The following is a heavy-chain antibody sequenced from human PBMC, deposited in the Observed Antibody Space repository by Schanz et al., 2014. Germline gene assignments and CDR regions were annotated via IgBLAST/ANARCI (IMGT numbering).Heavy chain of an antibody. V-gene: IGHV1-2*02. D-gene: IGHD5-12*01. CDR2: INPNSGGT. CDR1: GYTFTGDS. Sequence: QVQLVQSGAEVKKPGASVKVSCQASGYTFTGDSMHWVRQAPGQGLEWMGWINPNSGGTNYAQKFQGRVTMTRDTSISTAYMELSRLRSDDTAVYYCARAFGGYDPAGALDYWGQGTLVTVSS. CDR3: ARAFGGYDPAGALDY. J-gene: IGHJ4*02.